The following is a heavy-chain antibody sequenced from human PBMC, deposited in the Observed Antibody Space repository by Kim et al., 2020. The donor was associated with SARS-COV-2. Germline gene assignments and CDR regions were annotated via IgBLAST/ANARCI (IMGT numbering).Heavy chain of an antibody. CDR2: ISSSGSTI. CDR1: GFTFSSYE. CDR3: ASGGYYYPYYYYYYGMDV. Sequence: GGSLRLSCAASGFTFSSYEMNWVRQAPGKGLEWVSYISSSGSTIYYADSVKGRFTISRDNAKNSLYLQMNSLRAEDTAVYYCASGGYYYPYYYYYYGMDVWGQGTTVTVSS. V-gene: IGHV3-48*03. J-gene: IGHJ6*02. D-gene: IGHD3-22*01.